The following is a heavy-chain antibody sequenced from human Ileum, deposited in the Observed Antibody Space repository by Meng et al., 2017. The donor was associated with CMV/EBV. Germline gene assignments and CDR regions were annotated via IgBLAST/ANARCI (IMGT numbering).Heavy chain of an antibody. Sequence: VQRQEAGPGLVKPSATLSLACTCAGGSISSYDWSWIRQPAGKGLEWIGRIYTSGSTNYNPSLKSRVTMSVDTSKNQFSLKLSSVTAADTAVYYCARADDSSGYCFDYWGQGTLVTVSS. CDR3: ARADDSSGYCFDY. CDR1: GGSISSYD. J-gene: IGHJ4*02. V-gene: IGHV4-4*07. CDR2: IYTSGST. D-gene: IGHD3-22*01.